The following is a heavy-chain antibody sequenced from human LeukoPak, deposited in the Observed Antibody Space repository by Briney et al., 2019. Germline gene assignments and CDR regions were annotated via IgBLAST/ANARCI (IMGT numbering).Heavy chain of an antibody. CDR1: GYNFLTYG. J-gene: IGHJ5*02. CDR2: ISALNGHT. Sequence: GPLVKVSCKASGYNFLTYGINWARQAPGQGLEWMGWISALNGHTIYAQQFQGRVTMTTDTYTNTAYMDLRSLTSDDTAVYYCARDQGFGIAALDSWFDPWGQGTLVTVS. D-gene: IGHD6-25*01. CDR3: ARDQGFGIAALDSWFDP. V-gene: IGHV1-18*01.